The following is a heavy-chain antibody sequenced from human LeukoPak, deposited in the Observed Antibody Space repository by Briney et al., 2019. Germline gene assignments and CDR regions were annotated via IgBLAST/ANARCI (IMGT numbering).Heavy chain of an antibody. Sequence: GGSLRLSCVVSGFTFSSYHMNWVRQAPGKGLEWVSSISTSRNYIYYADSVTGRFTISRDNAKNSLYLQMNSLRAEDTAVYYCARRAMTERGVSYGLDYWGQGTLVTVSS. V-gene: IGHV3-21*01. D-gene: IGHD5-18*01. CDR3: ARRAMTERGVSYGLDY. CDR2: ISTSRNYI. J-gene: IGHJ4*02. CDR1: GFTFSSYH.